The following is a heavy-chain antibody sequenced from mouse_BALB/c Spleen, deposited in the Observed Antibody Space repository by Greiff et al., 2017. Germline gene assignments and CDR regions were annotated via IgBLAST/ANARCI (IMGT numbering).Heavy chain of an antibody. J-gene: IGHJ2*01. Sequence: VQLQQSAAELARPGASVKMSCKASGYTFTSYTMHWVKQRPGQGLEWIGYINPSSGYTEYNQKFKDKTTLTADKSSSTAYMQLSSLTSEDSAVYYCARNGAATAFDYWGQGTTLTVSS. CDR1: GYTFTSYT. CDR2: INPSSGYT. D-gene: IGHD1-2*01. V-gene: IGHV1-4*02. CDR3: ARNGAATAFDY.